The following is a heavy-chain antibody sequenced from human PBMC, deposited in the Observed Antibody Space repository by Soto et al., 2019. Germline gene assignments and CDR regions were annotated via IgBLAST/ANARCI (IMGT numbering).Heavy chain of an antibody. D-gene: IGHD6-6*01. V-gene: IGHV3-21*01. CDR3: ARDLFEYSSSRQQGYYGMDV. J-gene: IGHJ6*02. Sequence: PGGSLRLSCAASGFTFSTYGMSWIRQVPGKGLEWVSRINSNASHTYYADSVKGRFTISRDNAKNSLYLQMNSLRAEDTAVYYCARDLFEYSSSRQQGYYGMDVWGQGTTVTVSS. CDR2: INSNASHT. CDR1: GFTFSTYG.